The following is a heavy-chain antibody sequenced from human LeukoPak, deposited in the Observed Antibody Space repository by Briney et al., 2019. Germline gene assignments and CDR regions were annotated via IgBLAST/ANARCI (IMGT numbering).Heavy chain of an antibody. CDR2: ISGSGGST. CDR1: GFTFSSYA. D-gene: IGHD6-13*01. CDR3: ARQRGAAAGSCSDC. J-gene: IGHJ4*02. V-gene: IGHV3-23*01. Sequence: GGSLRLSCAASGFTFSSYAMSWVRQAPGKGLEWVSAISGSGGSTYYADSVKGRFTISRDNSKNTLYLQMNSLRAEDTAVYYCARQRGAAAGSCSDCWGQGTLVTVSS.